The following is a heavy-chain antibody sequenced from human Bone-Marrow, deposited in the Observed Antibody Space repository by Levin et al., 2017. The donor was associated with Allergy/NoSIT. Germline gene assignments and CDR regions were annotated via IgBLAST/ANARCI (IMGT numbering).Heavy chain of an antibody. CDR1: GGSIRYGGYS. CDR3: ARVGRRELGEDWFDP. J-gene: IGHJ5*02. Sequence: SETLSLTCAVSGGSIRYGGYSWSWLRQPLGKGLEWIGYIYESGNTNYNPSLKSRVTISADRSKNQFSLQLNSMSAADTAVYYCARVGRRELGEDWFDPWGQGALVTVSS. D-gene: IGHD7-27*01. V-gene: IGHV4-30-2*01. CDR2: IYESGNT.